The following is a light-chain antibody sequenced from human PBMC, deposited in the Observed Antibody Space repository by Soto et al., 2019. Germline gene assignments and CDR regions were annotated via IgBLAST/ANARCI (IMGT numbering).Light chain of an antibody. CDR3: QTWGTGIVV. Sequence: QLVLPQSPSGSAFLGASVKLTCTLSSGHSSYAIAWHQQQPEKGPRYLMKLHSDGSHSKGDGIPDRFSGSSSGAERYLTFSGHQSEEQADYYCQTWGTGIVVFGGGTEPTV. V-gene: IGLV4-69*01. J-gene: IGLJ2*01. CDR2: LHSDGSH. CDR1: SGHSSYA.